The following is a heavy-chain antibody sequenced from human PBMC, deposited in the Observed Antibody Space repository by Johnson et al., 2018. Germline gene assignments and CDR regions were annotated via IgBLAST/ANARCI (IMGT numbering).Heavy chain of an antibody. CDR2: IGTKSVYI. CDR1: GFPFNTYT. D-gene: IGHD2-8*01. CDR3: AGRRDCSNGVCYGRDG. V-gene: IGHV3-21*01. Sequence: VQLVESGGGLVKPGGSLRLSCAASGFPFNTYTMKWVRQAPGQGLEWISSIGTKSVYIYYADSVKGRFTISRDNAKNSLYLQMNRLRAGDTAVYYCAGRRDCSNGVCYGRDGWGQGTTVTVSS. J-gene: IGHJ6*02.